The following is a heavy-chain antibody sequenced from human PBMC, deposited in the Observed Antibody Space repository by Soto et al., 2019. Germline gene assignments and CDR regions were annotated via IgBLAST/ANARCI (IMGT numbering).Heavy chain of an antibody. Sequence: QVQLQESGPGLVKPSETLSLTCTVSGGSISSYYWSWIRQPPGKGLEWIGYIYYSGSTNYNPSRKSRVTTAVDTSRSQFSLKLNSMTAADTAVYYCARHNYGSGSTYFDYWGQGTLVTVSS. CDR1: GGSISSYY. J-gene: IGHJ4*02. V-gene: IGHV4-59*08. CDR3: ARHNYGSGSTYFDY. D-gene: IGHD3-10*01. CDR2: IYYSGST.